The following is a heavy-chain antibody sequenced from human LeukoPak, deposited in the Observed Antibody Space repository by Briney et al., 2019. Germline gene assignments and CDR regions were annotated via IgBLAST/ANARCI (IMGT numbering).Heavy chain of an antibody. Sequence: SGTLSLTCTVSGASISSHYWSWIRQPPGKGLEWIGYVYHSGTTNYNPSLKSRVTISVDTSKNQFSLKLSSVTAADTAVYYCARHSPYYGDSSGYYYHPDYWGQGTLVTVSS. CDR3: ARHSPYYGDSSGYYYHPDY. V-gene: IGHV4-59*08. CDR2: VYHSGTT. CDR1: GASISSHY. J-gene: IGHJ4*02. D-gene: IGHD3-22*01.